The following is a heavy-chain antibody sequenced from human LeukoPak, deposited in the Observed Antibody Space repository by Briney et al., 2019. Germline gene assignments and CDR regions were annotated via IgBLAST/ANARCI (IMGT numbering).Heavy chain of an antibody. CDR1: GFTFSSYS. D-gene: IGHD3-16*01. CDR2: ISSSSSYI. V-gene: IGHV3-21*01. Sequence: GRSLRLSCAASGFTFSSYSMNWVRQAPGKGLEWVSSISSSSSYIYYADSVKGRFSISRDNAKNSLYLQMNSLRAEDTAVYYCARDASAVGGRFSDYWGQGTLVTVSS. J-gene: IGHJ4*02. CDR3: ARDASAVGGRFSDY.